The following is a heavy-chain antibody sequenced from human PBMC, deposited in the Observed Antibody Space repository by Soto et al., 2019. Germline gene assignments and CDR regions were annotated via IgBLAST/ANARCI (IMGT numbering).Heavy chain of an antibody. J-gene: IGHJ3*01. CDR2: IYSSGKT. V-gene: IGHV4-4*07. CDR1: GCSLNNYN. Sequence: SETLSLTCTVSGCSLNNYNWNWIRQSAGTGLEWIGRIYSSGKTYYNPSLKSRVTLSLDMLNNQISLKVTSVTAADTAMYYCARERTYQMFGDDALDFWGLGTMVTVSS. CDR3: ARERTYQMFGDDALDF. D-gene: IGHD2-2*01.